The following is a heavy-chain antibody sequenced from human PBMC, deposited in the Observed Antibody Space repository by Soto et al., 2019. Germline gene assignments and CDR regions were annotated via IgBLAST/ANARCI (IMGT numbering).Heavy chain of an antibody. D-gene: IGHD5-18*01. CDR2: ISGDGSNT. V-gene: IGHV3-30*18. J-gene: IGHJ6*02. CDR1: GFTFSSYA. CDR3: AKGTYSQLWLLLNYYYGMDV. Sequence: PGGSLRLSCAASGFTFSSYAMSWVRQAPGKGLEWVAVISGDGSNTYYADSVKGRFTISRDNSKNTLYLQMNSLRAEDTAVYYCAKGTYSQLWLLLNYYYGMDVWGQGTTVTLSS.